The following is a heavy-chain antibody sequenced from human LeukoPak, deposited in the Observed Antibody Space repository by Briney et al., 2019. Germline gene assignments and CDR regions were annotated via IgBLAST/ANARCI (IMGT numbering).Heavy chain of an antibody. Sequence: EASVKVSCKASGYTFTSYDINWVRQATGQGLEWMGWMNPNSGNTGYAQKFQGRVTITRNTSISTAYMELSSLRSEDTAVYYCARVSVVGATPFDPWGQGTLVTVSS. V-gene: IGHV1-8*03. J-gene: IGHJ5*02. CDR3: ARVSVVGATPFDP. CDR2: MNPNSGNT. D-gene: IGHD1-26*01. CDR1: GYTFTSYD.